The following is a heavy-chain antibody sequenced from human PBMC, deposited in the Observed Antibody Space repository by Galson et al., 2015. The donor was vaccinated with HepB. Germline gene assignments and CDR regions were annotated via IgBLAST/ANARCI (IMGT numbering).Heavy chain of an antibody. D-gene: IGHD2-2*01. V-gene: IGHV1-8*01. CDR1: GYAFTSYD. CDR3: AGGPTLELGPGYCSSTSCYGWFDP. CDR2: MNPNSGNT. Sequence: SVKVSCKASGYAFTSYDINWVRQATGQGLEWMGWMNPNSGNTGYAQKFQGRVTMTRNTSISTAYMELSSLRSDDTAVYYCAGGPTLELGPGYCSSTSCYGWFDPWGQGTLVTVSS. J-gene: IGHJ5*02.